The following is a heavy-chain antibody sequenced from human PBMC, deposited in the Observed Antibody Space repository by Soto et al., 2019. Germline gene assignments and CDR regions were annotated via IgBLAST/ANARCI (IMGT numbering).Heavy chain of an antibody. CDR3: TTLRLDP. D-gene: IGHD1-1*01. J-gene: IGHJ5*02. CDR1: RDSFTFLV. Sequence: SVEICWEACRDSFTFLVMNWARQDPGKGLEWMGGINPSNGVTKHAQKFQDMVTMTRDTSINTAYMELSRLTSDETAVYYCTTLRLDPWCPGTLVTVPQ. CDR2: INPSNGVT. V-gene: IGHV1-2*02.